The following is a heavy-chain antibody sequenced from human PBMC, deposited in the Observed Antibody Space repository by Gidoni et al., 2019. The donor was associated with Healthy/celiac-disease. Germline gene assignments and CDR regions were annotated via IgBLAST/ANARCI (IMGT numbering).Heavy chain of an antibody. Sequence: EVQLVQSGAEVKKPGAPLKISCKGSGYSFTSYWLGWVRPRPGKGLEWMGILYPGDSDTRYSPSFQGQVTISADKSISTAYLQWSSLKASDTAMYYCARSRGRGIRDAFDIWGQGTMVTVSS. CDR1: GYSFTSYW. CDR3: ARSRGRGIRDAFDI. D-gene: IGHD6-13*01. J-gene: IGHJ3*02. CDR2: LYPGDSDT. V-gene: IGHV5-51*01.